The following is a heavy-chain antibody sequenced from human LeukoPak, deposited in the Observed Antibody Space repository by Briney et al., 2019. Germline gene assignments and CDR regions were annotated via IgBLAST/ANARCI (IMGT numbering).Heavy chain of an antibody. CDR2: ISGSGGST. Sequence: GGPLRLSCAASGFTFSSYAMSWVRQAPGKGLEWVSAISGSGGSTYYADSVKGRFTISRDNSKNTLYLQMNSLRAEDTAVYYCASDDIAAAGTNYWGQGTLVTVSS. V-gene: IGHV3-23*01. CDR3: ASDDIAAAGTNY. J-gene: IGHJ4*02. CDR1: GFTFSSYA. D-gene: IGHD6-13*01.